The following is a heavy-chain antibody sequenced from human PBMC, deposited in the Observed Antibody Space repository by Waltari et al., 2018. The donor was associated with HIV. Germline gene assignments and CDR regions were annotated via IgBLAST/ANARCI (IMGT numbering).Heavy chain of an antibody. V-gene: IGHV4-31*03. D-gene: IGHD5-18*01. CDR3: AREGAQGSARIKGKSYNWFDP. CDR2: IYYSGST. CDR1: GGSISSGGYY. J-gene: IGHJ5*02. Sequence: QVQLQESGPGLVTPSQTLSLTCTVSGGSISSGGYYWSWIRQHPGKGLEWIGYIYYSGSTYYNQSLKSRVTISVDTSKNQFSLKLSSVTAADTAVYYCAREGAQGSARIKGKSYNWFDPWGQGTLVTVSS.